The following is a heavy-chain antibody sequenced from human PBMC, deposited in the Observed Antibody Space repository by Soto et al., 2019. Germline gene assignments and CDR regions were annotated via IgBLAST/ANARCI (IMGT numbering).Heavy chain of an antibody. CDR1: GYTFTSYW. D-gene: IGHD6-13*01. CDR3: ARLGSSSLPGPDYYYYYGMDV. Sequence: PGESLKISCKGSGYTFTSYWIGWVRQMPGKGLEWMGLIYPSDSDTKYSPSFQGQVTISADKSISTAYLQWSSLKASDTAMYYCARLGSSSLPGPDYYYYYGMDVWGQGTTVTVSS. J-gene: IGHJ6*02. CDR2: IYPSDSDT. V-gene: IGHV5-51*03.